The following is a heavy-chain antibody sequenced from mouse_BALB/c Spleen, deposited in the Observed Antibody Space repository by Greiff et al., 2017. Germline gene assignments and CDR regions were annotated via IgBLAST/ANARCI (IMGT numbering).Heavy chain of an antibody. D-gene: IGHD3-3*01. J-gene: IGHJ3*01. CDR3: ARQKGQAY. Sequence: EVKLMESGGGLVKPGGSLKLSCAASGFTFSSYAMSWVRQTPEKRLEWVATISSGGSYTYYPDSVKGRFTISRDNAKNTLYLQMSSLRSEDTAMYYCARQKGQAYWGQGTLVTVSA. CDR2: ISSGGSYT. CDR1: GFTFSSYA. V-gene: IGHV5-9-3*01.